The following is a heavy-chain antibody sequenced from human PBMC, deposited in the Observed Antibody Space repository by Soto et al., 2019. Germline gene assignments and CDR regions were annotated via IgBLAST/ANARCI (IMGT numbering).Heavy chain of an antibody. V-gene: IGHV4-59*08. CDR1: GGSISSYY. CDR3: VAGYSSTGGWFDP. J-gene: IGHJ5*02. D-gene: IGHD6-13*01. Sequence: PSETLSLTCSVSGGSISSYYWSWIRQPPGKGLEWIGYIYYSGSTNYNPSLKSRVTISVDTSKNQFSLKLSSVTAADTAVYYCVAGYSSTGGWFDPWGQGTLVTVSS. CDR2: IYYSGST.